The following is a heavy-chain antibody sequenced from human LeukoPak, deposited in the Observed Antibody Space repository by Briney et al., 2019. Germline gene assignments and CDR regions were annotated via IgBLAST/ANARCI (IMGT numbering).Heavy chain of an antibody. CDR3: AKETASGYGAFDI. J-gene: IGHJ3*02. Sequence: GGSLRLSCAASGFTFSSYAMSWVRQAPEKGLEWVSGVSGSGGSTHYADSVKGRFTISRDNPKNTLYLQMNSLKAEDTAVYYCAKETASGYGAFDIWGQGTMVTVSS. CDR1: GFTFSSYA. V-gene: IGHV3-23*01. D-gene: IGHD3-22*01. CDR2: VSGSGGST.